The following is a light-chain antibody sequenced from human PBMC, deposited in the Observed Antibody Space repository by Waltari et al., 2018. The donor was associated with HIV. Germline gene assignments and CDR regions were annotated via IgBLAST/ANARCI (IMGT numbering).Light chain of an antibody. J-gene: IGLJ3*02. CDR3: YSAANYIWV. Sequence: SFELTQPSSVSVSPGQTARITCSGDILAKKYVRWLQQRPGQAPLLIIFKDNELPSGIPERFSGSSTGTTVTLTISGVQVEDEADYDCYSAANYIWVFGGGTRLTVL. CDR2: KDN. CDR1: ILAKKY. V-gene: IGLV3-27*01.